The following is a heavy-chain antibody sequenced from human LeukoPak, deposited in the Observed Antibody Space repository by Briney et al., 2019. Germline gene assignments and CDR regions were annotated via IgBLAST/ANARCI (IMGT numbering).Heavy chain of an antibody. Sequence: SETLSLTCTVSGGSITDYYWIWIRQPPGKGLEYIGYIYYNGATNYNPSLKSRVTISVDTSKNQFSLKLSSVTAADTAVYYCARVPLRITMVRGVRNWFDPWGQGTLVTASS. J-gene: IGHJ5*02. CDR2: IYYNGAT. CDR3: ARVPLRITMVRGVRNWFDP. V-gene: IGHV4-59*12. D-gene: IGHD3-10*01. CDR1: GGSITDYY.